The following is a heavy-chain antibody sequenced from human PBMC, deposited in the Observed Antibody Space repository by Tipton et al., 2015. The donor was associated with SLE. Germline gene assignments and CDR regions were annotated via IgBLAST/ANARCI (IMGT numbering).Heavy chain of an antibody. CDR1: GFSFGDYG. D-gene: IGHD2-15*01. J-gene: IGHJ4*02. CDR3: RGAYGSGGCSTSGHY. CDR2: IRSRAYGGTT. V-gene: IGHV3-49*04. Sequence: SLRLSCTGSGFSFGDYGLNWVRQAPGKGLEWVGFIRSRAYGGTTEYAASVNGRFTIPRDDYKRFVYLQMDSLKTEDTATYFCRGAYGSGGCSTSGHYWGQGTLVTVPS.